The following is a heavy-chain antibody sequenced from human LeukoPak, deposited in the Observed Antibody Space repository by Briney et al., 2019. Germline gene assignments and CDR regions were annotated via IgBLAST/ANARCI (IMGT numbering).Heavy chain of an antibody. V-gene: IGHV3-33*06. Sequence: GGSLRLSCAASGFTFSSYGMHWVRQAPGKGLEWVAVIWYDGSNKYYADSVKGRSTISRDNSKNTLYLQMNSLRAEDTAVYYCAKAQYSSGWSLTYYFDYWGQGTLVTVSS. D-gene: IGHD6-19*01. CDR1: GFTFSSYG. J-gene: IGHJ4*02. CDR2: IWYDGSNK. CDR3: AKAQYSSGWSLTYYFDY.